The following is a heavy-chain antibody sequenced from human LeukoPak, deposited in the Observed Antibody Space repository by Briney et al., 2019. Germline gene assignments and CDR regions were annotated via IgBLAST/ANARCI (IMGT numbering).Heavy chain of an antibody. CDR2: MNPNSGNT. V-gene: IGHV1-8*01. Sequence: GASVKVSCKASGYTFTSYDINWVRQATGQGLEWMGWMNPNSGNTGYAQKFQGRVTMTRNTSISTAYMELSSLRSEDTAVYYCARDRVGYGYDNYMDVWGKGTTVTVSS. CDR1: GYTFTSYD. CDR3: ARDRVGYGYDNYMDV. J-gene: IGHJ6*03. D-gene: IGHD5-18*01.